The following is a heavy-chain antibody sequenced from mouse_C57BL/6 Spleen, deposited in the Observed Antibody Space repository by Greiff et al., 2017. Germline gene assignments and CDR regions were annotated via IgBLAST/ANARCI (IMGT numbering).Heavy chain of an antibody. CDR2: ISSGSSTI. V-gene: IGHV5-17*01. J-gene: IGHJ1*03. D-gene: IGHD1-1*01. CDR3: ARRAYYGSSYGRNWYFDV. Sequence: EVMLVESGGGLVKPGGSLKLSCAASGFTFSDYGMHWVRQAPEKGLEWVAYISSGSSTIYYADTVKGRFTISRDNAKNTLFLQMTSLRSEDTAMYYCARRAYYGSSYGRNWYFDVWGTGTTVTVSS. CDR1: GFTFSDYG.